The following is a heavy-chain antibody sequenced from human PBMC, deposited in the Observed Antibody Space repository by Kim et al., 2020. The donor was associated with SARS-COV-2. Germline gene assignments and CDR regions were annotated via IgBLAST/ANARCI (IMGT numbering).Heavy chain of an antibody. J-gene: IGHJ4*02. D-gene: IGHD2-8*01. Sequence: DGGTTDYAAPVKGRFTTSRDDSKNTLYLQMNSLKTEDTAVYYCTTGVSDYWGQGTLVTVSS. V-gene: IGHV3-15*01. CDR3: TTGVSDY. CDR2: DGGTT.